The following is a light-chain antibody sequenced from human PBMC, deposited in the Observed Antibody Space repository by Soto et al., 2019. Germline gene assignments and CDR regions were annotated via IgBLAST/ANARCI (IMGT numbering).Light chain of an antibody. V-gene: IGKV3-20*01. CDR3: QQYGSSVT. CDR1: QSVSKNY. Sequence: EIVLTQSPCTLSLSPGERATLSCGAGQSVSKNYLAWYQQKPGQAPSLLIYDASTRATGIPDRLSGSGSGTDLSLTISRPEPEDSAVYYCQQYGSSVTFGQGTRLEIK. J-gene: IGKJ5*01. CDR2: DAS.